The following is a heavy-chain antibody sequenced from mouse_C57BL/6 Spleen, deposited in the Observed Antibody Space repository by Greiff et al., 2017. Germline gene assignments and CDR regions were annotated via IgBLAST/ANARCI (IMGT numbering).Heavy chain of an antibody. D-gene: IGHD2-3*01. CDR1: GFTFSSYG. CDR2: ISSGGSYT. Sequence: EVKLMESGGDLVKPGGSLKLSCAASGFTFSSYGMSWVRQTPDKRLEWVATISSGGSYTYYPDSVKGRFTISRDNAKNTLYLQMSSLKSEDTAMYYCARQEIYDGYYRWFAYWGQGTLVTVSA. V-gene: IGHV5-6*01. CDR3: ARQEIYDGYYRWFAY. J-gene: IGHJ3*01.